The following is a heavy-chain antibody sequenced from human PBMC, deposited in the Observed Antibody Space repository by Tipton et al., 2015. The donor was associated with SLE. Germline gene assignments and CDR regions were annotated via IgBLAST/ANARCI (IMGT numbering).Heavy chain of an antibody. CDR2: IYYSGST. Sequence: GLVKPSETLSLTCTVSGDSISSYYWSWIRQSPGKGLEWIGYIYYSGSTNYNPSLKSRVTISVDTSKNQFSLKLTSVTAADTAVYYCALYGSSSGGFDYWGQGTLVTVSS. CDR1: GDSISSYY. V-gene: IGHV4-59*01. CDR3: ALYGSSSGGFDY. J-gene: IGHJ4*02. D-gene: IGHD6-6*01.